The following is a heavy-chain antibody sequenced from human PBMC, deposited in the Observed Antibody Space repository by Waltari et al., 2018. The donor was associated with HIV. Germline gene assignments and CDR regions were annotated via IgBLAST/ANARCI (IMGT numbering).Heavy chain of an antibody. CDR3: ARHALRVGAAYWNFDL. Sequence: HLQLQESAPVLVKPPETLSVTVLAAVDSLSHSKHFGGWILQTPGKGLEWSGRIYYSGSTYYNPSLKSRVTISVDTSKNQFSLKVSSVTTADTAVFYCARHALRVGAAYWNFDLWGRGTLVTVSS. CDR2: IYYSGST. J-gene: IGHJ2*01. D-gene: IGHD1-26*01. CDR1: VDSLSHSKHF. V-gene: IGHV4-39*01.